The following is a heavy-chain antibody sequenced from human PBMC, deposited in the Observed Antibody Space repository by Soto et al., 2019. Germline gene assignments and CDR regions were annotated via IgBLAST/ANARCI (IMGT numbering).Heavy chain of an antibody. CDR3: ARRGSGSYYDY. CDR1: GFTFSSYA. J-gene: IGHJ4*02. V-gene: IGHV3-23*01. Sequence: EVQLLESGGGLVQPGGSLRLSCAASGFTFSSYAMRWVRQAPWKGLEWVSAMSCSGDSTYYEDSVKGRFPISRNNTKNTVYLQMNSLRGEDTAVYYCARRGSGSYYDYWGQGTLVTVSS. D-gene: IGHD1-26*01. CDR2: MSCSGDST.